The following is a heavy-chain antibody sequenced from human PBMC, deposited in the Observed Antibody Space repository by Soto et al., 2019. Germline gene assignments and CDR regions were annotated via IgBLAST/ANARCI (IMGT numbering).Heavy chain of an antibody. CDR3: ARDGTAAAIDAFNI. D-gene: IGHD2-2*02. CDR1: GYTFSNYG. CDR2: ISPYNGNT. J-gene: IGHJ3*02. Sequence: ASVKVSCKASGYTFSNYGISWVRQAPGQGLEWMGWISPYNGNTKYTQKLQGRVTMTTDTSTSTAYMELRSLRSDDTAVYYCARDGTAAAIDAFNIWGKGKMVTVSS. V-gene: IGHV1-18*01.